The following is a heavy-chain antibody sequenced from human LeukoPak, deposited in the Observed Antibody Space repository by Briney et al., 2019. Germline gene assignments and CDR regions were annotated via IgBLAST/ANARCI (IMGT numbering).Heavy chain of an antibody. D-gene: IGHD3-3*01. CDR3: ARTLRLNTPRAFDI. CDR1: GFTFSRYW. J-gene: IGHJ3*02. CDR2: IHEDGSAK. V-gene: IGHV3-7*05. Sequence: GGSLRLSCVVSGFTFSRYWMNWDRQAPGKGLEWVANIHEDGSAKYYVDSVKGRFTISRDNAKNSLYLQMSSLRAEDTAVYYCARTLRLNTPRAFDIWGQGTMVTVSS.